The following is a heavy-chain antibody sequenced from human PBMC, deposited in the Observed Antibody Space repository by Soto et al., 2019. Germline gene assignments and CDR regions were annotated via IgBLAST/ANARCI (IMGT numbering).Heavy chain of an antibody. D-gene: IGHD3-16*01. CDR3: ARDDYYI. CDR1: GYTFTNFG. CDR2: INAGNGDT. V-gene: IGHV1-18*01. J-gene: IGHJ3*02. Sequence: GASVKVSCKASGYTFTNFGISWVRQAPGQRLEWMGWINAGNGDTSSSEKFQGRVTMTRDTSVTTAYMELSSLRSEDTAVYYCARDDYYIWGQGTMVTVSS.